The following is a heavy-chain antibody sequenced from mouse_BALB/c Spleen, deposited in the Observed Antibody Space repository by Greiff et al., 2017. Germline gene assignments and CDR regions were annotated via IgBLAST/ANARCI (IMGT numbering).Heavy chain of an antibody. CDR1: GYSITSGYY. V-gene: IGHV3-6*02. CDR2: ISYDGSN. CDR3: AFYYRYYAMDY. Sequence: EVQLVESGPGLVKPSQSLSLTCSVTGYSITSGYYWNWIRQFPGNKLEWMGYISYDGSNNYNPSLKNRISITRDTSKNQFFLKLNSVTTEDTATYYCAFYYRYYAMDYWGQGTSVTVSS. D-gene: IGHD2-14*01. J-gene: IGHJ4*01.